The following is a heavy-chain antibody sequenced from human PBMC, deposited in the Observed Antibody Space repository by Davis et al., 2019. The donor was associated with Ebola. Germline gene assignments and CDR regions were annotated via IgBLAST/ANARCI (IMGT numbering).Heavy chain of an antibody. Sequence: SETLSLTCAVYGGSFTGFYWTWIRQSPGKGLQWIGEVNHSGITNYNPSLKSRVTISLDRSKNPFSLRLTSVTAADMAVYFCAGQSGVGPADWHYDLWGRGTLVTVSS. CDR2: VNHSGIT. CDR1: GGSFTGFY. V-gene: IGHV4-34*01. J-gene: IGHJ2*01. CDR3: AGQSGVGPADWHYDL. D-gene: IGHD1-26*01.